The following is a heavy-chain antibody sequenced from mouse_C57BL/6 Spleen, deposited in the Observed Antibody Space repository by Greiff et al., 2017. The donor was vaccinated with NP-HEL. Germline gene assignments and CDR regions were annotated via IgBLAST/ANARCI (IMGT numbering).Heavy chain of an antibody. J-gene: IGHJ4*01. V-gene: IGHV5-17*01. Sequence: VKVVESGGGLVKPGGSLKLSCAASGFTFSDYGMHWVRQAPEKGLEWVAYISSGSSTIYYADTVKGRFTFSRDNAKNTLFLQMTSLRSEDTAMYYCARNYDYAMDYWGQGTSVTVSS. CDR2: ISSGSSTI. CDR3: ARNYDYAMDY. CDR1: GFTFSDYG. D-gene: IGHD2-1*01.